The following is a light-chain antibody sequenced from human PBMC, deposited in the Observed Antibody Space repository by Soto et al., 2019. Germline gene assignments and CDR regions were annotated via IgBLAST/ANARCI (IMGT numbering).Light chain of an antibody. J-gene: IGKJ4*01. CDR1: KDIEDD. Sequence: ITINPSPASXSEKNKDKVPIRCRESKDIEDDLGWYKQKKGQEXKXXLYAKSSSHSGVHSRLRGGGSGNEFTIKISRLQPEDFVTYYCLEHDSYMLSFGRGTTVDI. CDR3: LEHDSYMLS. V-gene: IGKV1-17*01. CDR2: AKS.